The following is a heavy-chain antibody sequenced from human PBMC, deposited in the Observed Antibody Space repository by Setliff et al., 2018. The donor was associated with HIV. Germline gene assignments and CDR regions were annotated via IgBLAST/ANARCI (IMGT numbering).Heavy chain of an antibody. J-gene: IGHJ1*01. D-gene: IGHD1-1*01. CDR1: GDSISGNSYY. Sequence: SETLSLTCNVSGDSISGNSYYWGWIRQPPGKGLEWIGSFYTTGNVYSPSFKSRVSISIDTAETQLSLRLTSLSAADTAVYYCARFPHEREPKTWGQGTLVTVSS. CDR3: ARFPHEREPKT. CDR2: FYTTGN. V-gene: IGHV4-39*01.